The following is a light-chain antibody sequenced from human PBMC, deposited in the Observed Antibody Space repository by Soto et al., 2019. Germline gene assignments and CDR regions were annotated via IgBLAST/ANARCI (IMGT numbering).Light chain of an antibody. V-gene: IGKV3D-15*01. CDR1: QSINSD. CDR3: QQYYSYPYT. CDR2: GAS. Sequence: EIVMTQSPATLSVSPGETTRLSCRASQSINSDVAWYQQKVGQTPRLLIHGASTRATGIAARFSGSGSGTEFTLTISCLQSEDFATYYCQQYYSYPYTFGQGTKLEIK. J-gene: IGKJ2*01.